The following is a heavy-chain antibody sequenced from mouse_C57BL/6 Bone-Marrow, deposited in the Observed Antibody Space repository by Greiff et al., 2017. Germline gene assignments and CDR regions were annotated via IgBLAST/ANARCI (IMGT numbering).Heavy chain of an antibody. J-gene: IGHJ4*01. CDR2: INYDGSST. V-gene: IGHV5-16*01. CDR3: AREALDDGYAMDY. Sequence: EVQLVESEGGLVQPGSSMKLSCTASGFTFSDYYMAWVRQVPEKGLEWVANINYDGSSTYYLDSLKSRFIISRDNAKNILYLQMSSLKSEDTATYYCAREALDDGYAMDYWGQGTSVTVSS. CDR1: GFTFSDYY. D-gene: IGHD2-3*01.